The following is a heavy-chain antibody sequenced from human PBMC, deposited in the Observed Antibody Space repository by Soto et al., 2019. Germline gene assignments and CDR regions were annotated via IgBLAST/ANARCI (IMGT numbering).Heavy chain of an antibody. J-gene: IGHJ5*02. CDR2: IDPSDSYT. V-gene: IGHV5-10-1*01. Sequence: GESLKISCKGSGYSFTSYWISWVRQMPGKGLEWMGRIDPSDSYTNYSPSFQGHVTISADKSISTAYLQWSSLKASDTAMYYCARMVFGVDPYRIGWFDPWGQGTLVTVSS. CDR3: ARMVFGVDPYRIGWFDP. D-gene: IGHD3-3*01. CDR1: GYSFTSYW.